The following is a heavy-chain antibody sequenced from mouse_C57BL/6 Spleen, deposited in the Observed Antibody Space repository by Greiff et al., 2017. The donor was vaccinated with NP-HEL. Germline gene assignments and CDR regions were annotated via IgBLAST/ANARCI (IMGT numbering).Heavy chain of an antibody. D-gene: IGHD3-2*02. CDR3: ARPGDSSGPYYFDY. J-gene: IGHJ2*01. V-gene: IGHV1-19*01. CDR2: INPYNGGT. Sequence: EVKLQESGPVLVKPGASVKMSCKASGYTFTDYYMNWVKQSHGKSLEWIGVINPYNGGTSYNQKFKGKATLTVDKSSSTAYMELNSLTSEDSAVYYCARPGDSSGPYYFDYWGQGTTLTVSS. CDR1: GYTFTDYY.